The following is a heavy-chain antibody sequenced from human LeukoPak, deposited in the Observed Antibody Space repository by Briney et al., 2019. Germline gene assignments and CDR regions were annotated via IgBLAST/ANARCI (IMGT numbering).Heavy chain of an antibody. D-gene: IGHD3-3*01. J-gene: IGHJ6*03. Sequence: SETLSLTCTVSGGSISSYYWSWIRQPPGKGLEWIGYIYYSGSTNYNPSLKSRVTISVDTSKNQFSLKLSSVTAADTAVYYCARVSVDFWSGYTMLYYYYYYMDVWGKGTTVTVSS. CDR3: ARVSVDFWSGYTMLYYYYYYMDV. CDR2: IYYSGST. CDR1: GGSISSYY. V-gene: IGHV4-59*01.